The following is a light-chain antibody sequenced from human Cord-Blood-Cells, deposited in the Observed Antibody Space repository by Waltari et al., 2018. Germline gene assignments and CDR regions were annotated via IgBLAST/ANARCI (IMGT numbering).Light chain of an antibody. J-gene: IGKJ5*01. CDR3: QQRSNWPIT. CDR2: DAS. CDR1: QSVSSY. V-gene: IGKV3-11*01. Sequence: EIVLTQSPATLSLSPADRATLSCRASQSVSSYLAWYQQKPGQAPRLLIYDASNRATGIPARFSGSGSGTDFTLTISSLEPEDFAVYYCQQRSNWPITFGQGTRLEIK.